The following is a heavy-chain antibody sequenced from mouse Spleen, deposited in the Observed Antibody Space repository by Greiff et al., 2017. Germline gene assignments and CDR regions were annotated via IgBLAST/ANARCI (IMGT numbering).Heavy chain of an antibody. J-gene: IGHJ3*01. Sequence: QVQLKQSGAELVRPGASVKLSCKASGYTFTDYYINWVKQRPGQGLEWIARIYPGSGNTYYNEKFKGKATLTAEKSSSTAYMQLSSLTSEDSAVYFCARGEPSAWFAYWGQGTLVTVSA. CDR3: ARGEPSAWFAY. CDR1: GYTFTDYY. CDR2: IYPGSGNT. D-gene: IGHD3-1*01. V-gene: IGHV1-76*01.